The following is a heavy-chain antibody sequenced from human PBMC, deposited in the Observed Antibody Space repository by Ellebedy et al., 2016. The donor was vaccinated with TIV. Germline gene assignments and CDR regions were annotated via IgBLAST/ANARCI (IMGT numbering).Heavy chain of an antibody. Sequence: SETLSLTCTVSGGSISSNHYYWAWIRQPPGKGLEWIASIYNSGSTYYNPSLNNRATISASRSTNQVSLKLTSVTAADTAVYYCARVTTVAGNIDYWGQGNLVTVSS. CDR3: ARVTTVAGNIDY. CDR2: IYNSGST. D-gene: IGHD6-19*01. CDR1: GGSISSNHYY. V-gene: IGHV4-39*01. J-gene: IGHJ4*02.